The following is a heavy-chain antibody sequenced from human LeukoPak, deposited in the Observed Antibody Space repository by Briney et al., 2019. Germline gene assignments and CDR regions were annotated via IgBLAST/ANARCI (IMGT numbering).Heavy chain of an antibody. CDR1: GFTFRNAW. CDR2: IKSKTDGGTT. CDR3: TTFHVDTAMVPDY. D-gene: IGHD5-18*01. J-gene: IGHJ4*02. V-gene: IGHV3-15*01. Sequence: AGGPLRLSCAASGFTFRNAWMSWFRQAPGKGREWVGRIKSKTDGGTTDYAAPVKGRFTISRDDSKNTLYLQMNSLKTEDTAVYYCTTFHVDTAMVPDYWGQGTLVTVSS.